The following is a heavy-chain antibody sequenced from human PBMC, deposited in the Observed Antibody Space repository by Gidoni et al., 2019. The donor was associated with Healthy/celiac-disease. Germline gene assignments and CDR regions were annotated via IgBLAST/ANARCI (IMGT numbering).Heavy chain of an antibody. CDR2: IFYSGST. J-gene: IGHJ4*02. CDR1: GGSISSSSYY. CDR3: ARGTPIVLVPAANPYYFDY. Sequence: QLQLQESGPGLVKPSETLSLTCTVPGGSISSSSYYWGWIRQPPGKGLEWIGNIFYSGSTYYNPSLKSRVTISVDTSKNQFSLKLSSVTAADTAVYYCARGTPIVLVPAANPYYFDYWGQGTLVTVSS. D-gene: IGHD2-2*01. V-gene: IGHV4-39*07.